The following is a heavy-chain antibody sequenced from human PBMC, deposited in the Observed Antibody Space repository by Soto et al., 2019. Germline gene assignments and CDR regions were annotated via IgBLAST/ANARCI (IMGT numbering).Heavy chain of an antibody. CDR2: IIPILGTA. J-gene: IGHJ4*02. CDR1: GGTFSSYA. Sequence: SVKVSCKASGGTFSSYAISWVRQAPGQGLEWMGGIIPILGTANYAQKFQGRVTITADESTSTAYMELSSLRSEDTAVYYCARDYYDSSGYYNYFDYWGQGTLVTVSS. D-gene: IGHD3-22*01. V-gene: IGHV1-69*13. CDR3: ARDYYDSSGYYNYFDY.